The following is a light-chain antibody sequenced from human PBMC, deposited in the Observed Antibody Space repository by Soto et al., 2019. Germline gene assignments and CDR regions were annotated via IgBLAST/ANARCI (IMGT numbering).Light chain of an antibody. J-gene: IGLJ2*01. CDR2: DVT. V-gene: IGLV2-14*01. CDR3: SSYRTTNPVV. CDR1: SSDVGRYNL. Sequence: QSALTQPASVSGSPGQSITISCTGTSSDVGRYNLVSWHRLHPGKAPKLMIYDVTYRPSGVSDRFSGSKSGNTASLTISDLQADDEGDYYCSSYRTTNPVVFGGGTKLTVL.